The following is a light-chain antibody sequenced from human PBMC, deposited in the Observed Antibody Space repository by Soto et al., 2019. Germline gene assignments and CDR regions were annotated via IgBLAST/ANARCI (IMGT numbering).Light chain of an antibody. CDR3: QQVASFPLT. CDR1: RSIHNW. J-gene: IGKJ4*01. Sequence: DIQMTQSPSSVSASVGDRVTITCRASRSIHNWLAWYQQKPGKAPNLLIYAASSLQGGVPSRFSGSGSGTDFTLSISSLRPEDFATYFCQQVASFPLTFGGGTKVEIE. CDR2: AAS. V-gene: IGKV1D-12*01.